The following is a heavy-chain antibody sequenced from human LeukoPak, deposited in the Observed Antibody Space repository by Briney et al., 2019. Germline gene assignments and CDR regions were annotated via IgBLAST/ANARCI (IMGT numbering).Heavy chain of an antibody. J-gene: IGHJ4*02. CDR1: RFTFGSYA. D-gene: IGHD6-19*01. V-gene: IGHV3-23*01. CDR2: ISGSGGST. CDR3: AKSGYSSGWPYYFDF. Sequence: GGSLRLSCAASRFTFGSYAMSWVRQAPGKGLEWVSGISGSGGSTYYADSVKGRFTISRDNSKNTLYLQMNSLRAEDMAVYYCAKSGYSSGWPYYFDFWGQGTLVTVSS.